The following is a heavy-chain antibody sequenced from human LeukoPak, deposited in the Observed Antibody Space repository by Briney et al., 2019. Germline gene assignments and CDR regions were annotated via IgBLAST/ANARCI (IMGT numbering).Heavy chain of an antibody. V-gene: IGHV4-31*03. CDR3: ARGSDSGNMDV. CDR2: IYYSGST. CDR1: GGSISSGGYY. D-gene: IGHD2-21*01. J-gene: IGHJ6*03. Sequence: SETLSLTCTVSGGSISSGGYYWRWIRQHPGKGLEWIGYIYYSGSTYYNPSLKSRVTISVDTSKNQFSLKLSSVTAADTAVYYCARGSDSGNMDVWGKGTTVTVSS.